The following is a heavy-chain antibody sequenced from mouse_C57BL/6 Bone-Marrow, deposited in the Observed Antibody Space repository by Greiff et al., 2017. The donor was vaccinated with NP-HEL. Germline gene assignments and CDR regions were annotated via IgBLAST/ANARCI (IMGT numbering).Heavy chain of an antibody. D-gene: IGHD2-4*01. CDR3: AREEYEYDEGYCEV. CDR2: ISDGGSYT. CDR1: GFTFSSYA. Sequence: VKVVESGGGLVKPGGSLKLSCAASGFTFSSYAMSWVRQTPEKRLEWVATISDGGSYTYYPYNVKGRFPISRDNAKNNLYLQMSHRKSEDTARNYCAREEYEYDEGYCEVRGTGTTVTVSS. V-gene: IGHV5-4*01. J-gene: IGHJ1*03.